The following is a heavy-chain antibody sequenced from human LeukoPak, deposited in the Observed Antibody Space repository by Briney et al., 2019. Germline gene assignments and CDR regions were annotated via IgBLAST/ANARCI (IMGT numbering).Heavy chain of an antibody. CDR3: ARHEEHGGGDCFDY. Sequence: SETLSLTCTVSGGSISSYYWSWIRQPPGKGLEWIGYIYYSGSTNYNPSLKSRVTISVDTSKNQFSLKLSSVTAADTAVYYCARHEEHGGGDCFDYWGQGTLVTVSS. V-gene: IGHV4-59*01. CDR1: GGSISSYY. D-gene: IGHD4-23*01. CDR2: IYYSGST. J-gene: IGHJ4*02.